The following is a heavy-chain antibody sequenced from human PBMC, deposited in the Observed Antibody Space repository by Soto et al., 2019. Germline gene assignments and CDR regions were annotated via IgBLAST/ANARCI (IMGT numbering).Heavy chain of an antibody. CDR1: GGSISSYD. CDR3: ARDIGSSRGWYQGDYYYYGTDV. J-gene: IGHJ6*02. V-gene: IGHV4-59*13. Sequence: SETLSLTCTVSGGSISSYDWSWIRQPPGKGLECIWYIYYSGSTNYNPSLKSRVTISVDTSKNQFSLKLRSVTAADTAVYYCARDIGSSRGWYQGDYYYYGTDVLGQGTTVNVS. D-gene: IGHD6-19*01. CDR2: IYYSGST.